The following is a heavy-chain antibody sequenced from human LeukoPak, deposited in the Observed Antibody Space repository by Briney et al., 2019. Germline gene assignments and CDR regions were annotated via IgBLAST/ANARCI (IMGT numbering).Heavy chain of an antibody. CDR1: GFTFSSYS. Sequence: GGSLRLSCAASGFTFSSYSMNWVRQAPGEGLEWVSSISSSSSYIYYADSVKGRFTISRDNAKNSLYLQMNSLRAEDTAVYYCARVWSRNGGYGEDYWGQGTLATVSS. CDR3: ARVWSRNGGYGEDY. D-gene: IGHD4-17*01. CDR2: ISSSSSYI. J-gene: IGHJ4*02. V-gene: IGHV3-21*01.